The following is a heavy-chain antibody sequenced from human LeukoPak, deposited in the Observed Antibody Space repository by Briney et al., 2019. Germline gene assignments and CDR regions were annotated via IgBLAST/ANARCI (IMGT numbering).Heavy chain of an antibody. J-gene: IGHJ4*02. D-gene: IGHD6-19*01. CDR2: IGATGDKT. V-gene: IGHV3-23*01. CDR3: AKDPVVYHGGSGWHYFDY. CDR1: RFTFSSYA. Sequence: SGGSLRLSCAASRFTFSSYAMSWVRQAPGRGLEWVSTIGATGDKTYYADSVKGRSTISRDNSMDTLYLQMNSLKAEDTAVYYCAKDPVVYHGGSGWHYFDYWGQGTLVTVSS.